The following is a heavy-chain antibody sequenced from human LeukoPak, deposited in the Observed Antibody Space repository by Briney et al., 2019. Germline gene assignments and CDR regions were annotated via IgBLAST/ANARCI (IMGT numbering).Heavy chain of an antibody. J-gene: IGHJ4*02. CDR1: GFTFSSYG. D-gene: IGHD3-9*01. V-gene: IGHV3-30*18. Sequence: GGSLRLSCAASGFTFSSYGMHWVRQAPGKGLEWVAVISYDGSNKYYADSVKGRFTISRDNSKNTLYLQMNSLRAEDTAVYYCAKDLGPTYYDILTGYYPFDYWGQGTLVTVSS. CDR3: AKDLGPTYYDILTGYYPFDY. CDR2: ISYDGSNK.